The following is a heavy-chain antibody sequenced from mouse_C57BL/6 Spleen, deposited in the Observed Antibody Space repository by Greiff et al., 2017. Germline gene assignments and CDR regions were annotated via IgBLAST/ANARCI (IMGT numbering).Heavy chain of an antibody. CDR1: GYAFSNNW. Sequence: QVQLQQSGAELVKPGASVKISCKASGYAFSNNWMNWVKQRPGQGLEWIGQIYPGDGDINYNGKFKGKATLTADKSSSSAYMQLSSLTTEDSAGYFCARGVYWGQGTTLSVSS. CDR3: ARGVY. V-gene: IGHV1-80*01. CDR2: IYPGDGDI. J-gene: IGHJ2*01.